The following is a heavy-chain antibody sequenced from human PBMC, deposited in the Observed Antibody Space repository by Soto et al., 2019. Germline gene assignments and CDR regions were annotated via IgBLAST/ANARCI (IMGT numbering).Heavy chain of an antibody. V-gene: IGHV4-59*01. J-gene: IGHJ4*02. D-gene: IGHD2-2*01. CDR2: VYDKGGP. CDR1: GGSISVYY. CDR3: ARGVGSSTQRY. Sequence: PSETLSLACTISGGSISVYYWSWIRQSPRQRREWSGYVYDKGGPYYSPSLKSRVTISADTSKNQISLKLTSATAADTAVYYCARGVGSSTQRYWGRGTLVTVSS.